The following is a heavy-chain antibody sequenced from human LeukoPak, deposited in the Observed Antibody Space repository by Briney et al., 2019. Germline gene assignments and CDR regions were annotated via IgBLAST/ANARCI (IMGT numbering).Heavy chain of an antibody. CDR1: GGSLSGYY. V-gene: IGHV4-34*01. CDR2: INHSGST. CDR3: ARAQQQLVTSRSTNRPRYFDL. J-gene: IGHJ2*01. Sequence: SETLSLTCAVYGGSLSGYYWSWIRQPPGKGLEWIGEINHSGSTNYNPSLKSRVTISVDTSKNQFSLKLSSVTAADTAVYYCARAQQQLVTSRSTNRPRYFDLWGRGTLVTVSS. D-gene: IGHD6-13*01.